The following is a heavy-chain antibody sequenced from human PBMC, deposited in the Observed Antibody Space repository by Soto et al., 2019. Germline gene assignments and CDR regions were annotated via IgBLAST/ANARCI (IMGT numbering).Heavy chain of an antibody. CDR1: GYTFTSYG. D-gene: IGHD3-3*01. CDR3: ARGPPAYYDFWSGYFVHYYMDV. V-gene: IGHV1-18*01. CDR2: ISAYNGNT. J-gene: IGHJ6*03. Sequence: QVQLVQSGAEVKKPGASVKVSCKASGYTFTSYGISWVRQAPGQGLEGMGWISAYNGNTNYAQKLQGRVTMTTDTSTSTAYMELRSLRSDDTAVYYCARGPPAYYDFWSGYFVHYYMDVWGKGTTVTVSS.